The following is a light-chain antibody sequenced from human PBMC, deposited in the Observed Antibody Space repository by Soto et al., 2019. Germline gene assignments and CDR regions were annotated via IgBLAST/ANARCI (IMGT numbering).Light chain of an antibody. Sequence: EIVVTQTTGALSLSPGDRATLSCWASESIGDYLAWYQQRPGQAPRLLIYAASRRAAGTPHRFSGSGSERAFTLVISGLEPADFGVYYCQQYVTSPSITSGQGTRLEIK. CDR1: ESIGDY. CDR2: AAS. V-gene: IGKV3-20*01. CDR3: QQYVTSPSIT. J-gene: IGKJ5*01.